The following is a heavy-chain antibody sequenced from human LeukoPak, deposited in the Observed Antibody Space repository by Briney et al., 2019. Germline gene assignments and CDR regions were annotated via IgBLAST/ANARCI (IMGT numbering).Heavy chain of an antibody. J-gene: IGHJ3*02. CDR3: ARDDSRSSANAFDI. V-gene: IGHV1-2*02. CDR2: INSNTGGT. D-gene: IGHD6-6*01. CDR1: GYTFTGYH. Sequence: ASVKVSFKASGYTFTGYHMHWLRQAPGQGLEWMGWINSNTGGTNYAQEFQGRVTMTRDTSISTAYMDLSSLRSDDTAVYYCARDDSRSSANAFDIWGQGTMVSVSS.